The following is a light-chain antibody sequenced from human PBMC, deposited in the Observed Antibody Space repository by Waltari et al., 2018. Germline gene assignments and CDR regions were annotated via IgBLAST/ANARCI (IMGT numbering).Light chain of an antibody. Sequence: QLVLTQSPSASASLGASVKLTCTLSSGHSSNVLAWLPQQPARGPRDLMTINSDGIHSKGDWIPDRFSGSSSGAERYLTISSVQPEDEADYYCQTGGHGTWVFGGGTKLTVL. CDR1: SGHSSNV. CDR3: QTGGHGTWV. CDR2: INSDGIH. V-gene: IGLV4-69*01. J-gene: IGLJ3*02.